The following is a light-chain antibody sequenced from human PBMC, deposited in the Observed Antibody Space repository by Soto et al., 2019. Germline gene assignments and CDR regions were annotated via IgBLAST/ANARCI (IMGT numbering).Light chain of an antibody. CDR3: QQYGSSPWT. CDR2: GAS. CDR1: QSVSSSY. J-gene: IGKJ1*01. Sequence: EIVLTQSPGTLSLSPGERATLSCRASQSVSSSYLAWYQQKPGQAPRLLIYGASSRATGIPGRFSGSGAWTDVTLTISRLEPEDFAVYYCQQYGSSPWTFGQGTKVEIK. V-gene: IGKV3-20*01.